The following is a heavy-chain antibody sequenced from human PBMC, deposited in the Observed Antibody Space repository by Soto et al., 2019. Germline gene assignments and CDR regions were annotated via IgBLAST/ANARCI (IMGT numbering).Heavy chain of an antibody. Sequence: GGSLRLSCAASGFTFSSYAMSWVRQAPGKGLEWVSAISGSGGSTYYADSVKGRFTISRDNSKNTLYLQMNSLRAEDTAVYYYANGLEIQLWLPYFGYWGQGTLVTVSS. J-gene: IGHJ4*02. D-gene: IGHD5-18*01. CDR1: GFTFSSYA. CDR3: ANGLEIQLWLPYFGY. CDR2: ISGSGGST. V-gene: IGHV3-23*01.